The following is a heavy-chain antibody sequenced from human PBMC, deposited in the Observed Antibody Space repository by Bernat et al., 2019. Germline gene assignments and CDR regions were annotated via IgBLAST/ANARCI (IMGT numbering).Heavy chain of an antibody. Sequence: EVQLVQSGTEVKKPGESLRISCKGSGYSFLNYWIGWVRQMPGKGLEWMAIMYPGHSDIKYSPSFQGQVTISADNSISTAYLHWSSLKASDTAVYYCAALSHPAGIDYWGQGTLVTVSS. J-gene: IGHJ4*02. CDR3: AALSHPAGIDY. CDR1: GYSFLNYW. V-gene: IGHV5-51*01. CDR2: MYPGHSDI.